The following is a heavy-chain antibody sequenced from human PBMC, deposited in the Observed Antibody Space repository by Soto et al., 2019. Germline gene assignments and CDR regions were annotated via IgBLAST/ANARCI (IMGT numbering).Heavy chain of an antibody. Sequence: QITLKESGPTLVKPTQTLTLTCTFSGLSLNTSGLGVGWIRQPPGKALEWLALIYWDDDKRYSPSLWSTLTITKDSSRNHVALTMTNMDSVDTSTYYCANKRRTALGAFDIWGHGTMVPVSS. CDR1: GLSLNTSGLG. V-gene: IGHV2-5*02. J-gene: IGHJ3*02. CDR2: IYWDDDK. CDR3: ANKRRTALGAFDI. D-gene: IGHD5-18*01.